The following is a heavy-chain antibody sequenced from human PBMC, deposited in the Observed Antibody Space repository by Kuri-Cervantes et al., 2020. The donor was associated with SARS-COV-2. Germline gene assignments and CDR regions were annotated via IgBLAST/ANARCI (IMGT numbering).Heavy chain of an antibody. CDR3: ARKGLWSGYLN. J-gene: IGHJ4*02. D-gene: IGHD3-3*01. Sequence: SETLSLTCTVSGGPISSSSYYWGWIRQPPGKGLEWIGSIYYSGSTYYNPSLKSRVTISVDTSKNQFSLKLSSVTAADTAVYYCARKGLWSGYLNWGQGTLVTVSS. CDR2: IYYSGST. CDR1: GGPISSSSYY. V-gene: IGHV4-39*07.